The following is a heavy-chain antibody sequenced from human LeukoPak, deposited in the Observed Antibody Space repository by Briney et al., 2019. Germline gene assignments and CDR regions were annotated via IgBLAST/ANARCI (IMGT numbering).Heavy chain of an antibody. CDR1: GYTFTAYY. CDR2: INPNSGGT. D-gene: IGHD3-10*01. CDR3: SVRGIITNFGN. Sequence: ASVKVSCKASGYTFTAYYMHWVRQAPGHGLEWMGWINPNSGGTNYAQKFQGRVTMTRDTSIGTAYLELSRLRSVDTAVYYCSVRGIITNFGNWGQGTLVTVSS. J-gene: IGHJ4*02. V-gene: IGHV1-2*02.